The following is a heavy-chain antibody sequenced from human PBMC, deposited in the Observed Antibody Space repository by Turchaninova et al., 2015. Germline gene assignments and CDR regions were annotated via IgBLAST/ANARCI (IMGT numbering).Heavy chain of an antibody. J-gene: IGHJ4*02. CDR2: VSGSGGST. CDR3: AKGRGTTTSSYDS. Sequence: GGGLVQPGASLRLSCAASGFTFSTYAMSWVRQAPGKGLEWVSVVSGSGGSTYYADSVKGRFTISRDNSKNTLYLQLNSLRAEDTAVYYCAKGRGTTTSSYDSWGQGTLVTVSS. CDR1: GFTFSTYA. V-gene: IGHV3-23*01. D-gene: IGHD2-2*01.